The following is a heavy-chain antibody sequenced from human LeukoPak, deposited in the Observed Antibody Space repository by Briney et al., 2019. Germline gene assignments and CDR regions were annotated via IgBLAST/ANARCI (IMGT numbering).Heavy chain of an antibody. D-gene: IGHD2-2*01. CDR3: AKKGALVVPAAISGYMDV. CDR1: GFTFSSYA. V-gene: IGHV3-23*01. Sequence: PGGSLRLSCAASGFTFSSYAMSWVRQAPGKGLEWVSAISGSGGRTYYADSVKGRFTISRDNSKNTLYLQMNSLRAEDTAVYYCAKKGALVVPAAISGYMDVWGKGTTVTVSS. J-gene: IGHJ6*03. CDR2: ISGSGGRT.